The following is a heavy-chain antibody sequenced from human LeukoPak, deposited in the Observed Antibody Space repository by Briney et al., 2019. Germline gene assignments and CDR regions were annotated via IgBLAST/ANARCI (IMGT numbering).Heavy chain of an antibody. CDR3: ARAGGLNCSSTSCYRRVSAFDI. J-gene: IGHJ3*02. CDR1: GGSISSYY. Sequence: QPSETLSLTCTVSGGSISSYYWSWIRQPPGKGLEWIGYIYYSGSTNYNPSLKSRVTISVDTSKNQFSLKLSSVTAADTAVYYCARAGGLNCSSTSCYRRVSAFDIWGQGTMVTVSS. V-gene: IGHV4-59*01. D-gene: IGHD2-2*02. CDR2: IYYSGST.